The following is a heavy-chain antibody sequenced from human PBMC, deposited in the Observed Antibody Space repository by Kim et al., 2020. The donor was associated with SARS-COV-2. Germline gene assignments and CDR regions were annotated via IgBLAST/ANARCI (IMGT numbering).Heavy chain of an antibody. CDR3: ARFKEEVSMIVVVITTVSRYAEY. CDR1: GGSFSGYY. J-gene: IGHJ4*02. V-gene: IGHV4-34*01. CDR2: INHSGST. D-gene: IGHD3-22*01. Sequence: SETLSLTCAVYGGSFSGYYWSWIRQPPGKGLEWIGEINHSGSTNYNPSLKSRATISVDTSNNQFSLKLSSVTAADTADYYCARFKEEVSMIVVVITTVSRYAEYWSQGTPVTVTS.